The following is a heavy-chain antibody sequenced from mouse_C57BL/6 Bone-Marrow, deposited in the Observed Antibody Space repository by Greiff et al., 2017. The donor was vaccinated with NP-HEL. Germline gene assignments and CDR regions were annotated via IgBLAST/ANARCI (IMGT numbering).Heavy chain of an antibody. D-gene: IGHD2-1*01. CDR3: ARGSYYGNYLVYFDY. CDR1: GYTFTSYW. CDR2: IYPSDSAT. J-gene: IGHJ2*01. V-gene: IGHV1-61*01. Sequence: VQLQQPGAELVRPGSSVKLSCKASGYTFTSYWMDWVKQRPGQGLEWIGNIYPSDSATHYNQKFKDKATLTVDKSSSTAYMQLSSLTSEDSAVYYCARGSYYGNYLVYFDYWGQGTTLTVSS.